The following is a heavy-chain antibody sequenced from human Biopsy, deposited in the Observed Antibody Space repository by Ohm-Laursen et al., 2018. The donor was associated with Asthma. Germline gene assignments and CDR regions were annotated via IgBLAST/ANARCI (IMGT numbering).Heavy chain of an antibody. CDR1: GFSFSSYG. CDR2: IAFDGTNK. V-gene: IGHV3-30*03. J-gene: IGHJ6*02. Sequence: SLRLSCTAAGFSFSSYGMHWVRQTPGKGLEWVAVIAFDGTNKYYADSVKGRFTISRDNSKNTLDLQMNSLSAEDSAVYYCARVDGVVEPATRMGGMDVWGQGTTVTVSS. D-gene: IGHD2-15*01. CDR3: ARVDGVVEPATRMGGMDV.